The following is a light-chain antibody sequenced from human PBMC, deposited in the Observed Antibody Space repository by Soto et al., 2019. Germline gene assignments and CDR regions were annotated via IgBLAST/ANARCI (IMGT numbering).Light chain of an antibody. CDR1: QSISSW. V-gene: IGKV1-5*03. CDR3: QQYSSYCT. J-gene: IGKJ2*02. Sequence: DIQMTQSPPTLSASVGDRVTITCRASQSISSWLAWYQQKPGKAPKLLIYKASSLESGVPSRFSGSGSGTEFTLTISSLQPDDFATYYCQQYSSYCTFGQGTKLEIK. CDR2: KAS.